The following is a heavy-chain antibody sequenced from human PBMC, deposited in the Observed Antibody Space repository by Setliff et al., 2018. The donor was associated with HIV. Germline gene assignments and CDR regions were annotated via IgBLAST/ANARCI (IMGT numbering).Heavy chain of an antibody. V-gene: IGHV4-31*11. J-gene: IGHJ4*02. Sequence: TLSLTCAVSGDSITRGGYYWSWIRQFAGKGLEWIADIYYSGRTNYNPSLKSRLTVSIDTSKNHLSLKLTSMTAADTAMYYCARVRLTMIMMVDYFDQWGQGTLVTVSS. CDR2: IYYSGRT. CDR3: ARVRLTMIMMVDYFDQ. CDR1: GDSITRGGYY. D-gene: IGHD3-22*01.